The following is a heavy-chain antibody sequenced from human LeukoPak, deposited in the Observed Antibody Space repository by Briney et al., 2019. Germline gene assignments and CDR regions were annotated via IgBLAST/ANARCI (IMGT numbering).Heavy chain of an antibody. CDR3: ARSARGVLRYFDWLTPQFDY. J-gene: IGHJ4*02. D-gene: IGHD3-9*01. Sequence: PSETLSLTCTVSGGSISSSSYYWGWIRQPPGKGLEWIGGIYYSGSTYYNPSLKSRVTISVDTSKNQFSLKLSSVTAADTAVYYCARSARGVLRYFDWLTPQFDYWGQGTLVTVSS. CDR1: GGSISSSSYY. V-gene: IGHV4-39*01. CDR2: IYYSGST.